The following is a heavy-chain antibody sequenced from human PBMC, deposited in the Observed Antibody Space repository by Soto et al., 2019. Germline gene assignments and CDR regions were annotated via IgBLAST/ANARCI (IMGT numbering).Heavy chain of an antibody. CDR3: AKNSGHAASRYYSYYGIDV. CDR2: ISGSGGST. CDR1: GFTFSSYA. V-gene: IGHV3-23*01. Sequence: EVQLLESGGGLVQPGGSLRLSCAASGFTFSSYAMSWVRQAPGKGLEWVSAISGSGGSTYYADSVKGRFTISRDNSKNTLYLQMNSLRAEDTAVYYCAKNSGHAASRYYSYYGIDVWGQGTTVTVSS. D-gene: IGHD2-21*01. J-gene: IGHJ6*02.